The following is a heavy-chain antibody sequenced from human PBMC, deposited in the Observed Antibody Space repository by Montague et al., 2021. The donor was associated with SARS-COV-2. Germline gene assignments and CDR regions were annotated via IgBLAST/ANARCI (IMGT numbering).Heavy chain of an antibody. CDR1: GGSISNGGYY. V-gene: IGHV4-31*03. CDR2: IYYSGST. D-gene: IGHD4-17*01. CDR3: ASNLYQDCYGDYICYIDY. J-gene: IGHJ4*02. Sequence: TLSLTCTVSGGSISNGGYYWSWIRQHPGKGLEWIGNIYYSGSTYYNPSLKSRVTISLDTSKNQFSLKLSSVTAADTAVYYCASNLYQDCYGDYICYIDYWGQGTLVTASS.